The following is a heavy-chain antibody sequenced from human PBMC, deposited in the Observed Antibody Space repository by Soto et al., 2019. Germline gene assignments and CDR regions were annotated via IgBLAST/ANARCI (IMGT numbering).Heavy chain of an antibody. CDR2: ISANNGET. CDR1: GYTFTTYG. J-gene: IGHJ4*02. D-gene: IGHD3-22*01. V-gene: IGHV1-18*01. CDR3: ARGSGYYYWDDY. Sequence: ASVKVSCKASGYTFTTYGITWVRRAPGQGLEWMGWISANNGETNYAQKFRGRVTMTTDTSTSTAYMELSSLRSEDTAVYYCARGSGYYYWDDYWGQGTLVTVSS.